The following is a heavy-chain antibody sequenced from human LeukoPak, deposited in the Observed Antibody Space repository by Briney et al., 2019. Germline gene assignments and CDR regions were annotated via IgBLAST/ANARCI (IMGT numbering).Heavy chain of an antibody. J-gene: IGHJ4*02. D-gene: IGHD3-10*01. CDR3: ARDPTSGGFGGLYY. CDR1: GFTFSTYA. V-gene: IGHV3-23*01. CDR2: ISSGGGNS. Sequence: GGSLRLSCAASGFTFSTYAMNWVRQAPGKGLEWVSVISSGGGNSYYADSVKGRFTISRDNSRNTVYLQMNSLRAEDTAVYFCARDPTSGGFGGLYYWGQGTLVTVSS.